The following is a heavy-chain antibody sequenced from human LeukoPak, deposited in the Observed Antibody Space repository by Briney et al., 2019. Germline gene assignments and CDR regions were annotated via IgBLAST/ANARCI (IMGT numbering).Heavy chain of an antibody. CDR2: MFGSGSS. CDR1: GGSISGYY. CDR3: AREMATARGLDF. J-gene: IGHJ4*02. Sequence: SETLSLTCTVSGGSISGYYWSWIRQPAGKGLQWIGRMFGSGSSNYNPSLKSRVTMSIDTSKNLFSLNVSSVTAADTAIYYCAREMATARGLDFWGQGTLVTVSS. D-gene: IGHD5-24*01. V-gene: IGHV4-4*07.